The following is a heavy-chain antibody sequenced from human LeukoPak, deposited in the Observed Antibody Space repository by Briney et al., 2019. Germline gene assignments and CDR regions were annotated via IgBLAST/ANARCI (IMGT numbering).Heavy chain of an antibody. J-gene: IGHJ4*02. CDR1: GGSIRSYY. CDR2: FYYTGST. Sequence: SETLSLTCTVSGGSIRSYYWYWIRQPPGKGLEWIGYFYYTGSTNYNPSLKSRVTISVDTSKNQFSLKLSSVTAADTAVYYCARQSSGWGSYYFDYWGQGTLVTVSS. CDR3: ARQSSGWGSYYFDY. V-gene: IGHV4-59*08. D-gene: IGHD6-19*01.